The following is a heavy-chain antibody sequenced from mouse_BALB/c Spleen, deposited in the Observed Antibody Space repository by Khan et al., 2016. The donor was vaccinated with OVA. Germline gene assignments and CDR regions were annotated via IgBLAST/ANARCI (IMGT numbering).Heavy chain of an antibody. CDR1: GYSITSGYA. J-gene: IGHJ2*01. CDR3: ARGNYYGYYFDY. D-gene: IGHD1-1*01. Sequence: VQLKESGPGLVKPSQSLSLTCTVTGYSITSGYAWNWIRQFPGNKLEWMGYISYSGFTSYTPSFKSRISMTRDTSKNQFFLQLNSVTTEDTAAYFCARGNYYGYYFDYWGQGTTLTVSA. V-gene: IGHV3-2*02. CDR2: ISYSGFT.